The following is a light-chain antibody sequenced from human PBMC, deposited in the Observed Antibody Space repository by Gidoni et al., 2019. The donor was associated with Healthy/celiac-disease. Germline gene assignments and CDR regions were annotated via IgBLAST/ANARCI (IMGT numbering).Light chain of an antibody. J-gene: IGLJ1*01. CDR2: EVS. CDR1: SSDVGSYNL. CDR3: CSYAGSSTYV. Sequence: QSALTQPASVSGSPGQSITISCTGTSSDVGSYNLVSWYQQHPGQAPKLMISEVSKRPSGVSNRFSGSKSGNTASLTISGLQAEDEADYYCCSYAGSSTYVFGTGTKVTVL. V-gene: IGLV2-23*02.